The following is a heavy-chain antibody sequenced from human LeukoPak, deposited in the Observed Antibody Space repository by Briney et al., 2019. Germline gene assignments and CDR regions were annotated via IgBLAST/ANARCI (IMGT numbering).Heavy chain of an antibody. D-gene: IGHD6-19*01. CDR2: ISSSSSYI. Sequence: GGSLRLSCAASGFTFSSYSMNWVRQAPGKGLEWVSSISSSSSYIYYADSVKGRFTISRDNAKNSLYLQMNSLRAEDTAVYYCGRGMAGAGRGTNWGRETRVTFS. CDR1: GFTFSSYS. J-gene: IGHJ4*02. CDR3: GRGMAGAGRGTN. V-gene: IGHV3-21*01.